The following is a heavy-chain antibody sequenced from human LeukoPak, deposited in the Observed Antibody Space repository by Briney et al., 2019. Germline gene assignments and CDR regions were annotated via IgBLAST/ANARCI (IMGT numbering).Heavy chain of an antibody. V-gene: IGHV4-59*08. CDR1: GGPISSYY. Sequence: SETLSLTCTVSGGPISSYYWSWIRQPPGKGLEWIGYIYYSGDSNYNPSLKSRATISLDTSKNQFSLKVSSVTAADTAIYYCARHTYARPFDSWGQGTLVTVSS. D-gene: IGHD6-6*01. J-gene: IGHJ4*02. CDR2: IYYSGDS. CDR3: ARHTYARPFDS.